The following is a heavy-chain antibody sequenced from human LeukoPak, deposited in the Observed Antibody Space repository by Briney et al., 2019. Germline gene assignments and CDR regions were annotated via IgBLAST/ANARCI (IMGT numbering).Heavy chain of an antibody. D-gene: IGHD3-16*02. Sequence: GGSLRLPCAASGFTFSTYAMSWVRQAPGKGLEWVAAISGSIMINTYYTDSVKGRFTISRDNSKNTLYLQMNSLRDDDTAVYYCAKDPVVGAPHVFDIWGQGTMVTVSS. CDR2: ISGSIMINT. V-gene: IGHV3-23*01. CDR3: AKDPVVGAPHVFDI. J-gene: IGHJ3*02. CDR1: GFTFSTYA.